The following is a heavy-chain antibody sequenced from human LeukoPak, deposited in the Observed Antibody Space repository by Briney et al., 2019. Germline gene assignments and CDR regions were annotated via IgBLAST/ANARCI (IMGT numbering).Heavy chain of an antibody. CDR1: GGXFSSYA. CDR2: IIPIFGTA. J-gene: IGHJ5*02. V-gene: IGHV1-69*13. D-gene: IGHD2-2*01. CDR3: ARPYCSSTSCYDNWFDP. Sequence: ASVKVSCKASGGXFSSYAISWVRQAPGQGLEWMGGIIPIFGTANYAQKFQGRVTITADESTSTAYMELSSLRSEDTAVYYCARPYCSSTSCYDNWFDPWGQGTLVTDSS.